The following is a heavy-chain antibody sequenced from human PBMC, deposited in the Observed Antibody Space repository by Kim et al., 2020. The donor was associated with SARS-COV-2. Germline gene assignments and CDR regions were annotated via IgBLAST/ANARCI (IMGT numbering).Heavy chain of an antibody. CDR3: ARDYYDSSGYHTAFDY. V-gene: IGHV4-30-4*01. Sequence: SETLSLTCTVSGGSISSGDYYWSWIRQPPGKGLEWIGYIYYSGSTYYNPSLKSRVTISVDTSKNQFSLKLSSVTAADTAVYYCARDYYDSSGYHTAFDYWGQGTLVTVSS. CDR1: GGSISSGDYY. CDR2: IYYSGST. J-gene: IGHJ4*02. D-gene: IGHD3-22*01.